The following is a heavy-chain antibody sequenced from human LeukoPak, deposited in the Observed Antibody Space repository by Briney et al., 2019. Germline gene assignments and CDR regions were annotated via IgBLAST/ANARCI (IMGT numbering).Heavy chain of an antibody. D-gene: IGHD3-10*01. CDR3: AKDQLLWFGDPYFDY. V-gene: IGHV3-23*01. J-gene: IGHJ4*02. CDR2: ISGSGGST. Sequence: GGSLRLSCAASGFTFSSYAMSWVRQAPGKGLDWVSAISGSGGSTYYADSVKGRFTISRDNSKNTLYLQMNSLRAEDTAVYYCAKDQLLWFGDPYFDYWGQGTLVTVSS. CDR1: GFTFSSYA.